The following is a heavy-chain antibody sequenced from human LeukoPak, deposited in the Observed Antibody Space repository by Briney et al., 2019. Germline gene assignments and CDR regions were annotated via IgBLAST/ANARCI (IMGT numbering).Heavy chain of an antibody. CDR2: IGSSGDSST. V-gene: IGHV3-48*03. CDR1: GFNFNAYD. CDR3: VRDIGYCHSDTSPSWFDP. J-gene: IGHJ5*02. D-gene: IGHD2/OR15-2a*01. Sequence: PGRSLRLSCEASGFNFNAYDIDWVRQPPGKGLEWLSSIGSSGDSSTYYADSVKGRFTISRDNAKNTVYLHLNSLRAEDTAVYYCVRDIGYCHSDTSPSWFDPWGQGTLVTVSS.